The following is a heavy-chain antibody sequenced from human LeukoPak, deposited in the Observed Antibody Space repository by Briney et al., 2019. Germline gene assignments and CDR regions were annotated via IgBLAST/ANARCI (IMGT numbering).Heavy chain of an antibody. Sequence: PSETLSLTCTVSGYSISSGYYWGWIRQPPGKGLEWIGSIYHSGSTYYNPSLKSRVTISVATSKNQFSLKLSSVTAADTAVYYCARAYYDSSGYSDYFDYWGQGTLVTVSS. CDR1: GYSISSGYY. CDR2: IYHSGST. V-gene: IGHV4-38-2*02. D-gene: IGHD3-22*01. CDR3: ARAYYDSSGYSDYFDY. J-gene: IGHJ4*02.